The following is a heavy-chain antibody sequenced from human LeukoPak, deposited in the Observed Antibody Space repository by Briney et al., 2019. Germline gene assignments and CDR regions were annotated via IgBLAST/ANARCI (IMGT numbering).Heavy chain of an antibody. V-gene: IGHV4-31*03. D-gene: IGHD5-24*01. CDR2: IYYSGTT. CDR3: ARNMGDGLLDWEGRLDP. Sequence: SETLSLTCNVSGGSITRIGYYWTWIRQRPGKGLEWIGYIYYSGTTFYNPSLQSRVTISLDTSKNQFSLNLSSVTAADTVVYYCARNMGDGLLDWEGRLDPWGQGTLVTIAS. CDR1: GGSITRIGYY. J-gene: IGHJ5*02.